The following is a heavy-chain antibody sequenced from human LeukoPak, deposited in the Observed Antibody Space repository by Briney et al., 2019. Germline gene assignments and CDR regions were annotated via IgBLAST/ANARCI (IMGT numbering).Heavy chain of an antibody. CDR1: GFTFSRYA. CDR3: ASLNILTGYYSPRALDAFDI. D-gene: IGHD3-9*01. J-gene: IGHJ3*02. V-gene: IGHV3-30*04. Sequence: GGSLRLSCAASGFTFSRYAMHWVRQAPGKGLEWVAVISYDGSNKYYADSVKGRFTISRDNSKNTLYLQMNSLRAEDTAVYYCASLNILTGYYSPRALDAFDIWGQGTMLTVSS. CDR2: ISYDGSNK.